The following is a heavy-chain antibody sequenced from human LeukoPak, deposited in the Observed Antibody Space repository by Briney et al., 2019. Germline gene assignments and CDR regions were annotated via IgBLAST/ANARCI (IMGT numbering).Heavy chain of an antibody. CDR1: GGSFSGYY. D-gene: IGHD3-3*01. CDR2: INHSGST. J-gene: IGHJ4*02. CDR3: ARRTTIFGVVIPYYFDY. V-gene: IGHV4-34*01. Sequence: PSETLSLTCAVYGGSFSGYYWSWIRQPPGKGLEWIREINHSGSTNYNPSLKSRVTISVDTSKNQFSLKLSSVTAADTAVYYCARRTTIFGVVIPYYFDYWGQGTLVTVSS.